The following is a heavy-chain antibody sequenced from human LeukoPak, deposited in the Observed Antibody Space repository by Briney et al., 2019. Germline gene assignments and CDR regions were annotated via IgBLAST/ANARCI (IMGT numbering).Heavy chain of an antibody. J-gene: IGHJ4*02. Sequence: PGGSLTLSCAASEFTFSSYAMSWVRQAPGKGLEWVSAISGSGGSTYYADSVKGRFTISRDNSKNTLYLQMNSLRAEDTAVYYCAKPPYCGGDCYSGFDYWGQGTLVTVSS. CDR3: AKPPYCGGDCYSGFDY. CDR2: ISGSGGST. CDR1: EFTFSSYA. V-gene: IGHV3-23*01. D-gene: IGHD2-21*02.